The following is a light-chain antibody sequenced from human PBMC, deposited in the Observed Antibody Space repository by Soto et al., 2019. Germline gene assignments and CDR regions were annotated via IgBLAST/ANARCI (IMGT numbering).Light chain of an antibody. Sequence: QSVLTQPASVSGSPGQSITISCTGTGSDVGGYKYVSWYQQLPGKAPKLMIYDVSYRPSGVSDRFSGSKSGNTASLIISGLQAEDEVDYYCSSYARSSPFVFGTGTKVTAL. CDR3: SSYARSSPFV. V-gene: IGLV2-14*01. J-gene: IGLJ1*01. CDR1: GSDVGGYKY. CDR2: DVS.